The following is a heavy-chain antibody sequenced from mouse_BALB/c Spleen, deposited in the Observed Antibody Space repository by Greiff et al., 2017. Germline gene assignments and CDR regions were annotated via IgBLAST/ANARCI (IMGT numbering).Heavy chain of an antibody. J-gene: IGHJ4*01. D-gene: IGHD1-1*01. CDR2: ISNLAYSI. V-gene: IGHV5-15*02. CDR1: GFTFSDYG. Sequence: VKLMVSGGGLVQPGGSRKLSCAASGFTFSDYGMAWVRQAPGKGPEWVAFISNLAYSIYYADTVTGRFTISRENAKNTLYLEMSSLRSEDTAMYYCARDGVEGAMDDWGQGTSVTVSS. CDR3: ARDGVEGAMDD.